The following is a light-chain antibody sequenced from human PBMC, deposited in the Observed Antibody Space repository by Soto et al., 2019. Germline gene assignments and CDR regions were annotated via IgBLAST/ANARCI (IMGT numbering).Light chain of an antibody. CDR2: GAS. CDR1: QSVSSN. J-gene: IGKJ5*01. V-gene: IGKV3-15*01. CDR3: QQYDDWPPVT. Sequence: EIVMTLSPATLSVSPGERATLSCRASQSVSSNLAWYQQKPGQGPRLLMYGASIRATGISARFSGSGSGTEFTLTISSLQSEDLAVYYCQQYDDWPPVTFGQGTRLEIK.